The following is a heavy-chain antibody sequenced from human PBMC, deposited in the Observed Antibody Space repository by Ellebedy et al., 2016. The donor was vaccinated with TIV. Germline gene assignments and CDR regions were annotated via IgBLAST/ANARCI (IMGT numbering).Heavy chain of an antibody. CDR1: GFTFSNHA. J-gene: IGHJ5*02. V-gene: IGHV3-23*01. CDR2: LSGSGDKT. D-gene: IGHD3-9*01. Sequence: PGGSLRLSCAASGFTFSNHAMSWVRQAPGKGLEWVSGLSGSGDKTFYEDSVEGRATISRDNSNSMLFLQLDGLRTEDAAVYYCAKGDYRIFDWSTTAPWGQGTLVTLSS. CDR3: AKGDYRIFDWSTTAP.